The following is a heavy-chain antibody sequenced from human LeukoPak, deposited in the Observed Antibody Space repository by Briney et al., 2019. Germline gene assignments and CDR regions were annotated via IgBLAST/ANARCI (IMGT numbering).Heavy chain of an antibody. D-gene: IGHD3-10*01. CDR3: ARAKPKNMVRGLIMRRESRYYFDY. CDR2: ISYDGSKK. Sequence: GGSLGLSCAASGFTFSSYWMSWVRQAPGKGLEWVAVISYDGSKKYYADSVKGRFTISRDNSKSTLYIQMNSLRAEDTAVYYCARAKPKNMVRGLIMRRESRYYFDYWGQGTLVTVSS. V-gene: IGHV3-30*03. CDR1: GFTFSSYW. J-gene: IGHJ4*02.